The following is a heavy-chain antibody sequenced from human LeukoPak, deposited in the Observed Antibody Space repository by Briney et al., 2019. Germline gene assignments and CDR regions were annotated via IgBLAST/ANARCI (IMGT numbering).Heavy chain of an antibody. Sequence: SETLSLTCTVSGGSISSGSYYWSWIRQPAGKGLEWIGRIYTSGSTNYNPSLKSRVTISVDTSKNQFSLKLSSVTAADTAVYYCAREGRYSYELDAWGKGTTVTVSS. J-gene: IGHJ6*04. CDR3: AREGRYSYELDA. D-gene: IGHD5-18*01. CDR1: GGSISSGSYY. CDR2: IYTSGST. V-gene: IGHV4-61*02.